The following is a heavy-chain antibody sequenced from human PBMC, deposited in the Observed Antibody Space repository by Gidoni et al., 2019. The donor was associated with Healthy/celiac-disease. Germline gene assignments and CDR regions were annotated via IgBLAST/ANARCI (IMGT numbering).Heavy chain of an antibody. Sequence: QVQLQQWGAGLLKPSETLSLTCAVFGGSFSGYYWSWIRQPPGKGLEWIGEINHSGSTNYNPSLKSRVTISVDTSKNQFSLKLSSVTAAYTAVYYCARGRGGGYDYWGQGTLVTVSS. CDR2: INHSGST. CDR3: ARGRGGGYDY. J-gene: IGHJ4*02. D-gene: IGHD2-15*01. CDR1: GGSFSGYY. V-gene: IGHV4-34*01.